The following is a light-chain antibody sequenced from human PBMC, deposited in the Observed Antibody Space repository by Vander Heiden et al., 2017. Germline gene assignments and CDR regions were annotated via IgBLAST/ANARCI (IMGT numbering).Light chain of an antibody. Sequence: DIVITPSPDSLAVSLGGRATIHFKASPTLFYSSNNMNYLAWYQRKAGQPPKLLIYWASSRESGVPDRFIGSGSGTNFTLTISSLQAEDVAVYYCQQYYDTSPAFGGGTKVEIK. V-gene: IGKV4-1*01. J-gene: IGKJ4*01. CDR1: PTLFYSSNNMNY. CDR3: QQYYDTSPA. CDR2: WAS.